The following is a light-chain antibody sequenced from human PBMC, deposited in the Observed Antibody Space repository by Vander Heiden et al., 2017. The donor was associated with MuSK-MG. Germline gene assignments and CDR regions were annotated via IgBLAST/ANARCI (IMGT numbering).Light chain of an antibody. CDR2: TNN. J-gene: IGLJ1*01. CDR3: AAWDDSLSAHV. V-gene: IGLV1-47*01. CDR1: SSNIGSNS. Sequence: SLLTQPPSASGAPGPRVTISCSGSSSNIGSNSVYWYQQLPGTAPKLLFYTNNQRPSGVPGRFSGSKSGTSASLAISGLRSEDEADYYCAAWDDSLSAHVFGPGTRVTVL.